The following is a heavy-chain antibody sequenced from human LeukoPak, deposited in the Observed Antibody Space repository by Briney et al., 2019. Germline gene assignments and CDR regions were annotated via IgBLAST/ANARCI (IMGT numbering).Heavy chain of an antibody. CDR3: ARGGDD. CDR2: IYTSGST. CDR1: GGSISSGSYY. Sequence: SQTLSLTCTVSGGSISSGSYYWSWIRQPAGKGLEWIGRIYTSGSTNYNPSLKSRVTISVDTSKNQFSLKLSSVTAADTAVYYCARGGDDWGQGTLVTVSS. J-gene: IGHJ4*02. V-gene: IGHV4-61*02.